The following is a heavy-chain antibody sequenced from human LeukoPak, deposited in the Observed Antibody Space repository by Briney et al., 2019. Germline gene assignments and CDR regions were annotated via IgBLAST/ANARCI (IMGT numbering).Heavy chain of an antibody. CDR3: ARDGFVGAADY. J-gene: IGHJ4*02. Sequence: SVKVSCKASGGTFSSYAISWVRQAPGQGLEWMGGIIPIFGTANYAQKFQGRVTITTDESTSTAYMELSSLRVEDTAVFYCARDGFVGAADYWGQGTLVTVSS. CDR1: GGTFSSYA. V-gene: IGHV1-69*05. D-gene: IGHD6-13*01. CDR2: IIPIFGTA.